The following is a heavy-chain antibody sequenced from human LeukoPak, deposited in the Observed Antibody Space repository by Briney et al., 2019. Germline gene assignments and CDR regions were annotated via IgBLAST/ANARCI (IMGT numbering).Heavy chain of an antibody. CDR1: GYSFTGYY. J-gene: IGHJ4*02. CDR2: INPNSGRT. CDR3: ARDPLQWLVQYYFDY. Sequence: ASVTVSCKASGYSFTGYYMLWVGQAPRQAREGMGWINPNSGRTNYAQKFQGRVTMTRDTSISTAYMELSRLRSDHTAVYYCARDPLQWLVQYYFDYWGQGTLVTVSS. D-gene: IGHD6-19*01. V-gene: IGHV1-2*02.